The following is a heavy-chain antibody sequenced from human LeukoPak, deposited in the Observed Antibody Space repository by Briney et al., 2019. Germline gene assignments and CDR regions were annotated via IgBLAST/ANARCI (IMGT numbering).Heavy chain of an antibody. CDR1: GFTFASYA. Sequence: GGSLRLSCAASGFTFASYAMTWVRQAPGKGLEWVSSISASAGTTYYVDSVKGRFTISRDTAKSTLYLQINSLRADDSAVYYCAKDRPLNWGYYFDSWGQGTLVTVSS. CDR3: AKDRPLNWGYYFDS. D-gene: IGHD7-27*01. J-gene: IGHJ4*02. CDR2: ISASAGTT. V-gene: IGHV3-23*01.